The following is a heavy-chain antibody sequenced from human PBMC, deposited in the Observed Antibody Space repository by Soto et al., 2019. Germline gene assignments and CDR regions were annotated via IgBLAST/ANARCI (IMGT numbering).Heavy chain of an antibody. CDR2: MYDSGST. J-gene: IGHJ6*03. CDR3: AKQTRGMAAGIISMKASYDSSYVDV. Sequence: QVQLQESRPGPVKPSETLSLIGTVSGDSISSYYWSWIRQPPGKGLESIGYMYDSGSTNYNPSLKSRVTISVDTSKNQVSLRLSSVAAADTAVYYCAKQTRGMAAGIISMKASYDSSYVDVWGRGNRVTVSS. D-gene: IGHD6-13*01. CDR1: GDSISSYY. V-gene: IGHV4-59*08.